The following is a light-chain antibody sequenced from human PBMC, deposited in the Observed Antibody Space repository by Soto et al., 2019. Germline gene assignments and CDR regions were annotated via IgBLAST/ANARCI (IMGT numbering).Light chain of an antibody. V-gene: IGKV3-15*01. Sequence: EIVMTKSPATLSASLGARATLSFRASQSISGTLAWYQQKPGQAPRLLIYGASTRAAGFPARFSGSGSGTDFTLTLSSLQPDDFAVYSCQLYDNWPWTFGQGTKVEIK. CDR1: QSISGT. CDR3: QLYDNWPWT. J-gene: IGKJ1*01. CDR2: GAS.